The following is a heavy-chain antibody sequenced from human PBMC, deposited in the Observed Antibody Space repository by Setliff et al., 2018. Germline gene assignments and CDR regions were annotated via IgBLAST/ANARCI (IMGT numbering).Heavy chain of an antibody. CDR1: GGSLSNYY. V-gene: IGHV4-34*01. Sequence: SETLSLTCTVYGGSLSNYYWSWVRQPPGQGPEWIVEINHSGTTNYNPSLKTRLTLSVDYSKNQRSLELTSVTAADTALYFCARERLYYDDLTGFSPEAFDIWGQGTMVTVSS. CDR3: ARERLYYDDLTGFSPEAFDI. D-gene: IGHD3-9*01. CDR2: INHSGTT. J-gene: IGHJ3*02.